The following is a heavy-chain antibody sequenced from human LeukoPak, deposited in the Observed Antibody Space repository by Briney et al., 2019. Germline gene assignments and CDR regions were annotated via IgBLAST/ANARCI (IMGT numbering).Heavy chain of an antibody. CDR1: GFTFSDYY. J-gene: IGHJ4*02. V-gene: IGHV3-11*01. Sequence: PGGSLGLSCAASGFTFSDYYMSWIRQAPGKGLEWVSYISSSGSTIYYADSVKGRFTISRDNARNSLYLQMNSLRAEDTAVYYCARDEGSGWTKFDYWGQGTLVTVSS. D-gene: IGHD6-19*01. CDR2: ISSSGSTI. CDR3: ARDEGSGWTKFDY.